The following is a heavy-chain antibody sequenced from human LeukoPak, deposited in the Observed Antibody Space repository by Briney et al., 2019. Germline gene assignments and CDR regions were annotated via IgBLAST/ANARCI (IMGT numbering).Heavy chain of an antibody. D-gene: IGHD6-25*01. V-gene: IGHV3-74*01. J-gene: IGHJ3*01. CDR2: INSDGSNT. CDR1: GFTFSSHW. CDR3: ARGFSGIAFDF. Sequence: HPGGSLRLSCAASGFTFSSHWVHWVRQAPGKGLVWVSRINSDGSNTNYADSVKGRFTISRDNAKNTLSLQMNCLRAEDTAIYYCARGFSGIAFDFWGQGTMVTVSS.